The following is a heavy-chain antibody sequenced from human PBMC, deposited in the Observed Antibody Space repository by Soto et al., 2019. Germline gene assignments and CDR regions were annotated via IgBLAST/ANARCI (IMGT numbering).Heavy chain of an antibody. J-gene: IGHJ4*02. Sequence: QITLKESGPTLVKPTQTLTLTCTFSGFSLSTSGVGVGWIRQPPGKALEWLALIYWDDDKRYSPSLKSRLTINKDTSKNQVVITMTNMDPVDTATYYCAHKPARGYCSGGSCFDYWGQGTLVTVSS. CDR3: AHKPARGYCSGGSCFDY. CDR2: IYWDDDK. D-gene: IGHD2-15*01. V-gene: IGHV2-5*02. CDR1: GFSLSTSGVG.